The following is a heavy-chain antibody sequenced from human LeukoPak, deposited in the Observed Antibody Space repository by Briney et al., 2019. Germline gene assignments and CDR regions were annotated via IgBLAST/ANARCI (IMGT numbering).Heavy chain of an antibody. CDR1: GGSFSGYY. J-gene: IGHJ4*02. CDR3: ARGPAVYDSSGYYTDY. CDR2: INHSGST. D-gene: IGHD3-22*01. V-gene: IGHV4-34*01. Sequence: SETLSLTCAVYGGSFSGYYWSWIRQPPGKGLEWIGEINHSGSTNYNPSLKSRVTISVDTSKNQFSLKLSSVTAADTAVYYCARGPAVYDSSGYYTDYWGQGTLVTVSS.